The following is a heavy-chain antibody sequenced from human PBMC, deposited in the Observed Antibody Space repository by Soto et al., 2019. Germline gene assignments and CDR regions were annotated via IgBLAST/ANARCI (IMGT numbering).Heavy chain of an antibody. V-gene: IGHV1-69*05. J-gene: IGHJ3*02. CDR3: ARDEKAMACPHCAFDI. CDR1: GGTFSSYA. CDR2: IIPIFGTA. Sequence: SVKVSCKASGGTFSSYAISWVRQAPGQGLEWMGGIIPIFGTANYAQKFQGRVTMTTDESTSTAYMELRSLRSDDTAVYYCARDEKAMACPHCAFDIWGQGTMVTVS.